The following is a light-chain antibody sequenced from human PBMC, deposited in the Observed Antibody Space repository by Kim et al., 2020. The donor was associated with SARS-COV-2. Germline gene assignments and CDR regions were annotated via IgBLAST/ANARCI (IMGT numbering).Light chain of an antibody. Sequence: AFVRDSVTLLCQGRQDIRYDIQWYQQQPGQAAKVLICVAIYWETGVPSRFSGSGSGTDFTLTISSLQPEDIATYYCQQYDNIPLTFGLGTRLDIK. J-gene: IGKJ5*01. CDR2: VAI. CDR3: QQYDNIPLT. CDR1: QDIRYD. V-gene: IGKV1-33*01.